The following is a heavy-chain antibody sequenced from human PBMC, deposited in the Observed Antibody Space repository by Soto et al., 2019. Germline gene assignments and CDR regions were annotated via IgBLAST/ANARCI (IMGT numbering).Heavy chain of an antibody. D-gene: IGHD2-15*01. CDR1: GYSVSSIDYY. J-gene: IGHJ6*02. CDR3: APLTVSLSGPYGIHV. Sequence: LSLTCSVSGYSVSSIDYYWAWVRHPPGKGLEWIGSIFYSGLTYYNPSLKSRVTLSVDTSKNHFSVRLNSVTAADTAVYYCAPLTVSLSGPYGIHVWGQGTTVTVSS. CDR2: IFYSGLT. V-gene: IGHV4-39*01.